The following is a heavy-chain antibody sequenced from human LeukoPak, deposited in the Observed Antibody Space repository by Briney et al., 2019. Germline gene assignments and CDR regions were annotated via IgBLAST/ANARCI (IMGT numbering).Heavy chain of an antibody. J-gene: IGHJ4*02. Sequence: EASVKVSCKASGYTFTSYGISWVGQAPGQGLEWMGWISAYNGNTNHAQKFQGRVTMTTDTSTSTAYMELRSLRSDDTALYYCARVDSSSWRYYFDYWGQGTLVTVSS. CDR2: ISAYNGNT. D-gene: IGHD6-13*01. CDR3: ARVDSSSWRYYFDY. V-gene: IGHV1-18*01. CDR1: GYTFTSYG.